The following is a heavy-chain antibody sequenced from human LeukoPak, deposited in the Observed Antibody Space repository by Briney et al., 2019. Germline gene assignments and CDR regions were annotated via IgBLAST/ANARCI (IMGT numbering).Heavy chain of an antibody. V-gene: IGHV5-51*01. Sequence: GESLKISCKGSGYSFTSYWIGWVRQMPGKGLEWMGILYPGDSDTRYSPSFQGQVTISADKSISTAYLQWSSLKASDTAMYYCARQEGVTKRAYYYGMDVWGQGTTVTVSS. J-gene: IGHJ6*02. CDR2: LYPGDSDT. D-gene: IGHD4-17*01. CDR1: GYSFTSYW. CDR3: ARQEGVTKRAYYYGMDV.